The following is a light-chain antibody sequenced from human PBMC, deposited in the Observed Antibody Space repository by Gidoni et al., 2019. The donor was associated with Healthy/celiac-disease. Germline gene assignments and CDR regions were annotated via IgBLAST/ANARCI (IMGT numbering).Light chain of an antibody. CDR1: QSVSSSY. V-gene: IGKV3-20*01. CDR3: QQYGSSPPYT. Sequence: EIVLTHSPCTLSLSPGERATLSCRASQSVSSSYLAWYQQKPGQAPRLLIDGASSRATGIPERCSGSGSGTDFTLTIRRLEPEDFAVYYCQQYGSSPPYTFGQGTKLEIK. J-gene: IGKJ2*01. CDR2: GAS.